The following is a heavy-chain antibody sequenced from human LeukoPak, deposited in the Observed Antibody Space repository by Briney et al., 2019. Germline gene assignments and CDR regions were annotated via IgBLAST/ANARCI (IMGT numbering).Heavy chain of an antibody. CDR3: AGSYYGSGYLRY. Sequence: SETLSLTCTVSGGSISSSTYYWGWIRQPPGKGLEWIGNNSGSTYYNPSLRSRVTISVDTSKNQFSLKLSSVTAADTAVYYCAGSYYGSGYLRYWGQGTLVTVSS. V-gene: IGHV4-39*07. CDR1: GGSISSSTYY. J-gene: IGHJ4*02. CDR2: NSGST. D-gene: IGHD3-10*01.